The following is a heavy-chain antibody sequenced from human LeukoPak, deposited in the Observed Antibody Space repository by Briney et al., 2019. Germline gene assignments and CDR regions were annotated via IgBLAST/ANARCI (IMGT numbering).Heavy chain of an antibody. CDR3: ARAMTATYCSGGSCLSY. J-gene: IGHJ4*02. CDR2: IIPIFGIA. V-gene: IGHV1-69*04. CDR1: GGTFSSYA. D-gene: IGHD2-15*01. Sequence: GASVKVSCKASGGTFSSYAISWVRQAPGQGLEWMGRIIPIFGIANYAQKFQGRVTITADKSTSTAYMGLSSLRSEDTAVYYCARAMTATYCSGGSCLSYWGQGTLVTVSS.